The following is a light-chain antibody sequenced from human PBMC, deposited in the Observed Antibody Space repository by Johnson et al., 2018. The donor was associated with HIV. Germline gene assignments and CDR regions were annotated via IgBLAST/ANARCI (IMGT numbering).Light chain of an antibody. CDR1: SSNIGNNH. V-gene: IGLV1-51*02. CDR2: END. Sequence: QSVLTQPPSVSAAPGQKVTISCSGSSSNIGNNHVSWYQHFSGTAPKLLIYENDKRPSGIPDRFSGSKSGTSAALGITGLQTGDEADYYCGTWDTSLSAGGVFGTGTKVTVL. CDR3: GTWDTSLSAGGV. J-gene: IGLJ1*01.